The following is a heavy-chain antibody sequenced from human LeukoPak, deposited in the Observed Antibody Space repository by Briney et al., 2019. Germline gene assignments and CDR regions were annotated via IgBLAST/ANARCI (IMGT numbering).Heavy chain of an antibody. V-gene: IGHV3-7*01. Sequence: RAGGSLRLSCAASGFTFSTYWMSWVRQAPGKGLEWVANIKEDGSEKYYGDSVRGRFTISRDNAKNSLYLEMNSLRVEDTAVYYCARDSSGYQWGQGTLVTVSS. CDR2: IKEDGSEK. CDR1: GFTFSTYW. CDR3: ARDSSGYQ. J-gene: IGHJ4*02. D-gene: IGHD3-22*01.